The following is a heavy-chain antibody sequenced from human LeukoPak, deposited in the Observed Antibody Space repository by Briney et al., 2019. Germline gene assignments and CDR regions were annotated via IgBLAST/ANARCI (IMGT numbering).Heavy chain of an antibody. CDR1: GFTFSNYA. CDR2: ITGSGSGI. Sequence: GGSLRLSCAASGFTFSNYAMSWVRRAPGKGLEWVSAITGSGSGIYYADSMKSRFTISRDNSKNTLYLQINSLRAEDTAVYYCARDDRGNWFDPWGQGTLVTVSS. D-gene: IGHD3-10*01. CDR3: ARDDRGNWFDP. V-gene: IGHV3-23*01. J-gene: IGHJ5*02.